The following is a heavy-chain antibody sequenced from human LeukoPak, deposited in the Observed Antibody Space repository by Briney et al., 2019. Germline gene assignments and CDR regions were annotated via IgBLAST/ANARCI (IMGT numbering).Heavy chain of an antibody. V-gene: IGHV3-66*01. CDR1: GFSVSSVY. D-gene: IGHD2-2*01. CDR2: LYRGGTE. CDR3: AAGTTSCSGPGCHATFWDY. Sequence: GGSLRLSCAASGFSVSSVYMSWVRLAPGKGLEWISVLYRGGTEHYADSVKGRFAISRDSSVNTLYLEMNSLRDEDTAVYYCAAGTTSCSGPGCHATFWDYWGQGTVVTVSS. J-gene: IGHJ4*02.